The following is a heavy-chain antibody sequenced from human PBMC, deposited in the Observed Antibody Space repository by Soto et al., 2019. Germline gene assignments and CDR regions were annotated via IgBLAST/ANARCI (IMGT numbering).Heavy chain of an antibody. CDR1: GCYLNSGDSY. CDR2: IYYSGST. D-gene: IGHD3-3*01. V-gene: IGHV4-30-4*01. J-gene: IGHJ5*02. Sequence: PSENLSLPCTASGCYLNSGDSYWRWIRQPTGQGLEWIGYIYYSGSTYYNPSLKSRVTISVDTSKNQFSRKLSSVTAADTAVYYCARTEYYDFWSGYSNWFDPWGQGTLVTVSS. CDR3: ARTEYYDFWSGYSNWFDP.